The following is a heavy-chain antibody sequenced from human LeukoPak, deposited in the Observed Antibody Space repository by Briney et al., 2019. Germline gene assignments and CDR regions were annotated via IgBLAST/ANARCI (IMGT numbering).Heavy chain of an antibody. Sequence: GGSLRLSCSASGFSFSDFYMSWFRLSPEKGLEWIAYITSSGTTTEYADSVKGRFTISRVNAKNSLYLQMNNLRPEDTAVYYCGRDPDYGDPYWGQGTLVTVSS. CDR3: GRDPDYGDPY. CDR1: GFSFSDFY. V-gene: IGHV3-11*01. CDR2: ITSSGTTT. D-gene: IGHD4/OR15-4a*01. J-gene: IGHJ4*02.